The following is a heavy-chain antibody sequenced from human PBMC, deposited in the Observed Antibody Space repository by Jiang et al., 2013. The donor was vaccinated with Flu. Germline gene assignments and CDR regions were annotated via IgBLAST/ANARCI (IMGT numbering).Heavy chain of an antibody. CDR1: GDSIGSYY. D-gene: IGHD6-19*01. CDR2: IYESGST. V-gene: IGHV4-59*01. J-gene: IGHJ6*02. CDR3: AKGYSSGWHDYSGNFHYNGLDV. Sequence: GSGLVKPSETLSLTCTVSGDSIGSYYWNWIRQSPGKGLEWIGYIYESGSTADNPSLRSRVTMSVDTSKNHFSLKLNSVTTADTAVYYCAKGYSSGWHDYSGNFHYNGLDVWGQGTTVTVSS.